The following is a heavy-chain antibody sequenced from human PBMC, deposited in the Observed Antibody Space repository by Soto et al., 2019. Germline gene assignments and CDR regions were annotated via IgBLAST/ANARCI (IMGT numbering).Heavy chain of an antibody. CDR2: ISNSGSYT. CDR1: GFTFSDYY. CDR3: ARDNGENYDSSGYHDY. D-gene: IGHD3-22*01. J-gene: IGHJ4*02. V-gene: IGHV3-11*05. Sequence: QVQLVESGGGLVKPGGSLRLSCAASGFTFSDYYMSWIRQAPGKGLEWVSYISNSGSYTNYADSVKGRFTISRDNAKNSLYLQMNSLRAEDTAVYYCARDNGENYDSSGYHDYWGQGTLVTVSS.